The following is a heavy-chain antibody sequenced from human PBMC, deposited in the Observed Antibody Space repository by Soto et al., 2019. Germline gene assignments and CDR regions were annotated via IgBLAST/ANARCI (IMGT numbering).Heavy chain of an antibody. J-gene: IGHJ4*02. Sequence: SETLSLTCTVSCGSISSSSYYWGWIRQPPRKGLEWIGRIYYSRSTYYNPSLKSRVTISVDTSKNQFSLQLSYVTAADTAVYYCARHDSGYYWYYFDYWGQGTLVTVSS. CDR2: IYYSRST. CDR3: ARHDSGYYWYYFDY. V-gene: IGHV4-39*01. D-gene: IGHD3-22*01. CDR1: CGSISSSSYY.